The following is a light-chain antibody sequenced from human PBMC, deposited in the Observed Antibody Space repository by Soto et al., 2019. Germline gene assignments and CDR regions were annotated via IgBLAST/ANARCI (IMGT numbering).Light chain of an antibody. CDR3: PQNQNWLWT. CDR1: LSIDTN. V-gene: IGKV3-15*01. J-gene: IGKJ1*01. Sequence: IVMTQSPATVSVSPGERATLSCRASLSIDTNLAWYQQKPGQSPRLLIYGASTRATGIPARFSGSGSGTEFTLTISSLQSEDSAVYYCPQNQNWLWTFGQGTKVEIK. CDR2: GAS.